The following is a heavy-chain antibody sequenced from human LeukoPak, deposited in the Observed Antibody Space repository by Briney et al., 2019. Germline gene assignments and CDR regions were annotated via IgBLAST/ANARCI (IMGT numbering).Heavy chain of an antibody. CDR2: ISGSSSYM. V-gene: IGHV3-21*01. J-gene: IGHJ6*02. CDR1: GFTFSSYS. D-gene: IGHD4-17*01. Sequence: GGSLRLSCAASGFTFSSYSMNWVRQAPGKGLEWVSAISGSSSYMYYADSVKGRFTISRDNAKNSQYLQMNSLRAEDTAVYYCARVDTVTFTYAMDVWGQGTTVTVSS. CDR3: ARVDTVTFTYAMDV.